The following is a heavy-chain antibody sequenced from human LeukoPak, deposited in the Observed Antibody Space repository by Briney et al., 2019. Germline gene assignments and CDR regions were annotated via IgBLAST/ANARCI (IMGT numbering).Heavy chain of an antibody. Sequence: GGSLRLSCAASGFTFSSYSMNWVRQAPGKGLEWVSSISSSSSYIYYADSVKGRFTISRDNAKNSLYLQMNSLRAEDTAVYYCARDKQDSQGNYNYYGLDVWGQGTTVTVSS. CDR3: ARDKQDSQGNYNYYGLDV. V-gene: IGHV3-21*01. CDR2: ISSSSSYI. J-gene: IGHJ6*02. CDR1: GFTFSSYS. D-gene: IGHD5-18*01.